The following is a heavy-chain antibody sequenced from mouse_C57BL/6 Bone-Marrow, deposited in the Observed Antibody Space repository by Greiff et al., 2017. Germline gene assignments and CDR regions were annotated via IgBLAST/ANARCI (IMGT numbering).Heavy chain of an antibody. J-gene: IGHJ2*01. Sequence: VQLVESGAELVKPGASVKLSCKASGYIFTEYTIHWVKQRSGQGLEWVGWFYPGSGSIKYNERFKDKATLPADKSSNTVYMELSRLTSEDSAVYFCARHERYYDYEGYFDYWGQATTLTVSS. CDR2: FYPGSGSI. D-gene: IGHD2-4*01. CDR3: ARHERYYDYEGYFDY. V-gene: IGHV1-62-2*01. CDR1: GYIFTEYT.